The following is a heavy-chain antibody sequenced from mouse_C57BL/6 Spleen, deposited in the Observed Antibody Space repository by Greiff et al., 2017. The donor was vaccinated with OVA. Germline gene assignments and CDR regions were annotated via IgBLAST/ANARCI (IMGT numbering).Heavy chain of an antibody. D-gene: IGHD2-2*01. CDR3: ARDGYDGFDY. Sequence: QVQLQQSGPELVKPGASVKISCKASGYAFSSSWMNWVKQRPGKGLEWIGRIYPGDGDTNYNGKIKGKATLTADKSSSTAYMQLSSLTSEDSAVYFCARDGYDGFDYWGQGTTLTVSS. CDR1: GYAFSSSW. J-gene: IGHJ2*01. V-gene: IGHV1-82*01. CDR2: IYPGDGDT.